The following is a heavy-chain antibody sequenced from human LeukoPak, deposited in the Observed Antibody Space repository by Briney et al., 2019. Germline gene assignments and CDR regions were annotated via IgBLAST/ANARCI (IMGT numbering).Heavy chain of an antibody. J-gene: IGHJ6*02. D-gene: IGHD6-19*01. Sequence: GGSLRLSCAASGFTFSSYSMNWVRQAPGKGLEWVSAISGSGGSTYYADSVKGRFTISRDNSKNTLYLQMNSLRAEDTAVYYCAKEDQWLVGGLGMDVWGQGTTVTVSS. CDR3: AKEDQWLVGGLGMDV. CDR1: GFTFSSYS. V-gene: IGHV3-23*01. CDR2: ISGSGGST.